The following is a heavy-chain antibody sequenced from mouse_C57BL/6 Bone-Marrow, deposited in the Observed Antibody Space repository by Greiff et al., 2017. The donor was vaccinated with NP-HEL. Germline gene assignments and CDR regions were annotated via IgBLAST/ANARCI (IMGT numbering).Heavy chain of an antibody. CDR1: GYAFTNYL. D-gene: IGHD2-5*01. Sequence: VQLQQSGAELVRPGTSVKVSCKASGYAFTNYLIEWVKQRPGQGLEWIGVINPGSGGTNYNEKFKGKATLTADKSSSTAYMQLSSLTSEDSAVYFCASYYSNYEAMDYWGQGTSVTVSS. CDR2: INPGSGGT. J-gene: IGHJ4*01. CDR3: ASYYSNYEAMDY. V-gene: IGHV1-54*01.